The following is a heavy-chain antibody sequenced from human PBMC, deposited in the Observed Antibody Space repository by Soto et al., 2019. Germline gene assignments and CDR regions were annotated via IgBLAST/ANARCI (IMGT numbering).Heavy chain of an antibody. V-gene: IGHV3-48*01. J-gene: IGHJ4*02. CDR2: ISSSSSTI. D-gene: IGHD3-16*01. CDR3: ARALDLGESTC. CDR1: GFTFSSYS. Sequence: EVQLVESGGGLVQPGGSLRLSCAASGFTFSSYSMNWVRQAPGKGLEWVSYISSSSSTIYYADSVKGRFTISRDNAKNSLYLQMNSLRAEDTAVYYCARALDLGESTCGGQGTLVTVSS.